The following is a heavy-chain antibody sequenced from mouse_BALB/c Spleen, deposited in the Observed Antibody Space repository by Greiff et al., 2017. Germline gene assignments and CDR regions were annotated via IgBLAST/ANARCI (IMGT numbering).Heavy chain of an antibody. V-gene: IGHV5-4*02. CDR2: ISDGGSYT. Sequence: EVQLVESGGGLVKPGGSLKLSCAASGFTFSDYYMYWVRQTPEKRLEWVATISDGGSYTYYPDSVKGRFTISRDNAKNNLYLQMSSLKSEDTAMYYCARGLITTLAYWGQGTLVTVSA. CDR3: ARGLITTLAY. CDR1: GFTFSDYY. J-gene: IGHJ3*01. D-gene: IGHD2-4*01.